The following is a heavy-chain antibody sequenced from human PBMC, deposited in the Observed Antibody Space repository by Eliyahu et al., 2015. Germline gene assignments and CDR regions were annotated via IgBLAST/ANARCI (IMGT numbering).Heavy chain of an antibody. CDR3: ARDLYDILTGYHGGYYYYGLDV. V-gene: IGHV1-18*01. Sequence: QVQLVQSGGEVKKPGASXKVSCKXSGYTFTXXGISWVRQAPGQGLEWMGWISAYNGNTKYAQKLQGRATMTTDTSTSTAYMELRSLRSDDTAVYYCARDLYDILTGYHGGYYYYGLDVWGQGTTVTVSS. D-gene: IGHD3-9*01. CDR1: GYTFTXXG. CDR2: ISAYNGNT. J-gene: IGHJ6*02.